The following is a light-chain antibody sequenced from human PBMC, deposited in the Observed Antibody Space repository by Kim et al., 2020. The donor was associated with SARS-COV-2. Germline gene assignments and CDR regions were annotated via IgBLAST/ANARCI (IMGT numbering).Light chain of an antibody. V-gene: IGLV2-23*02. Sequence: QSFTTSSTATISDVGNYNLVSCYRHRPGKAPKLIIFEVSKRPSGVSDRFSGSKSGDTASLTISGLQAEDEGDYYCCSYAGSSTFVVFGGGTQLTVL. CDR1: ISDVGNYNL. CDR3: CSYAGSSTFVV. CDR2: EVS. J-gene: IGLJ2*01.